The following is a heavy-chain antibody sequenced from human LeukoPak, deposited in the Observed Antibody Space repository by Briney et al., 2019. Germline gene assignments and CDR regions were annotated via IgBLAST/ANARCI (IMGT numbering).Heavy chain of an antibody. D-gene: IGHD3-3*01. CDR3: AKGTWDFWSGYYNYYYYYYMDV. CDR2: ISNFGDII. Sequence: GGSLRLSCAASGFTFSNYEMNWVRQAPGKGLEWISHISNFGDIIHYADSVKGRFTISRDNSKNTLYLQMNSLRAEDTAVYYCAKGTWDFWSGYYNYYYYYYMDVWGKGTTVTVSS. J-gene: IGHJ6*03. V-gene: IGHV3-23*01. CDR1: GFTFSNYE.